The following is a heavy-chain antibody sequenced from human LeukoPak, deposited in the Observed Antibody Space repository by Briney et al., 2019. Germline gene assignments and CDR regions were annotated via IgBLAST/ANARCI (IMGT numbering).Heavy chain of an antibody. CDR1: GFIFGDYA. V-gene: IGHV3-9*01. Sequence: PGRSLRLSCVASGFIFGDYAMHWVRQTPEKGLEWVSGISWKSDRIVYADSVKGRFTIPRDNAKKTLYLQMNNLRPDDTALYYCAKVGLWGQGTLVTVSS. CDR3: AKVGL. J-gene: IGHJ4*02. CDR2: ISWKSDRI.